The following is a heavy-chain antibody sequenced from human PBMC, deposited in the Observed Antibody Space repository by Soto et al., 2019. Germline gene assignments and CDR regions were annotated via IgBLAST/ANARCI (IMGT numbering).Heavy chain of an antibody. CDR1: GFTFSTYT. D-gene: IGHD1-1*01. V-gene: IGHV3-48*02. CDR3: ARKGTLDAFDI. CDR2: INTVSTNV. J-gene: IGHJ3*02. Sequence: GGCLRLSWAAAGFTFSTYTMIWDRQAPGKGLEWVSYINTVSTNVFYADSVKGRFTISRHNDKNSLFLQMNRLRDEDTAIYYCARKGTLDAFDIWGQGTMVTVS.